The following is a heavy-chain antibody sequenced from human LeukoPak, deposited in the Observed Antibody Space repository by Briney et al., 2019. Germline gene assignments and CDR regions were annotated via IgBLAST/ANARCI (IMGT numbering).Heavy chain of an antibody. J-gene: IGHJ1*01. D-gene: IGHD3-22*01. Sequence: PSETLSYTCAVSGGSISRSNWWSWVRQPPGKGLEWIGEIYHSGSTNYNPSLKSRVTILVDKSKNQFSLKLSSVTAADTAVYYCARAARIYYDSSGYPGYFQHWGQGTLVTVSS. CDR2: IYHSGST. CDR1: GGSISRSNW. CDR3: ARAARIYYDSSGYPGYFQH. V-gene: IGHV4-4*02.